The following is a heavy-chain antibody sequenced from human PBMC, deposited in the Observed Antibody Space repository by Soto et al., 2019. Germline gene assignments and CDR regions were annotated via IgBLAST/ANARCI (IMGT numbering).Heavy chain of an antibody. J-gene: IGHJ4*02. CDR3: AHRVLRTVFGLVTTTAIYFDF. CDR2: IYWDDDK. D-gene: IGHD3-3*01. CDR1: GFSLTTSGVG. Sequence: SGPTLVNPTQTLMLTCTFSGFSLTTSGVGVGWIRQSPGKAPEWLALIYWDDDKRYSASLKSRLTITKDTSKNQVVLTVSDLDPTDTATYYCAHRVLRTVFGLVTTTAIYFDFWGQGTPVTVSS. V-gene: IGHV2-5*02.